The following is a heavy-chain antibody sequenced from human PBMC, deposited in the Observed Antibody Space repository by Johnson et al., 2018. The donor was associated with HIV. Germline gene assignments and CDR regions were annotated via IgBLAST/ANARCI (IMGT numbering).Heavy chain of an antibody. V-gene: IGHV3-30*14. CDR1: GFTFSSYA. CDR2: ISYDASNK. Sequence: QVQLVESGGGLVQPGRSLRLSCAASGFTFSSYAMHWVRQAPGKGLEWVAVISYDASNKYYADSVTGRFTISRDNSKNTLYLQMNSLRAEDTAVYYCARVGLTGAQTGDAFDIWGQGTMVTVSS. CDR3: ARVGLTGAQTGDAFDI. J-gene: IGHJ3*02. D-gene: IGHD7-27*01.